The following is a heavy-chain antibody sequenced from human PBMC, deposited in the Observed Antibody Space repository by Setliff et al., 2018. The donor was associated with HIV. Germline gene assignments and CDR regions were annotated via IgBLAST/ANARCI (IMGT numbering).Heavy chain of an antibody. CDR1: GGSINNFY. D-gene: IGHD3-3*01. J-gene: IGHJ3*02. Sequence: LSLTCTVSGGSINNFYWSWIRQPPGKGLGWIGYISTSGSTKYNPSLKSRVTILVDPSNNQFSLRLSSVTAADTAVYYCARHSDFWSEDAFDIWAQGTVVTVSS. V-gene: IGHV4-4*09. CDR2: ISTSGST. CDR3: ARHSDFWSEDAFDI.